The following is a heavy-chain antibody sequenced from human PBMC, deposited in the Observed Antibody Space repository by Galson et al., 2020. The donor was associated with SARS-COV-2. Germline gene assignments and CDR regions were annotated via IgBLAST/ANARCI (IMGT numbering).Heavy chain of an antibody. CDR2: ISYDGSNK. CDR3: ARDGWVPVYGAFDI. V-gene: IGHV3-30*04. D-gene: IGHD1-20*01. Sequence: GESLKISCAASGFTFSSYAMHWVRQAPGKGLEWVAVISYDGSNKYYADSVKGRFTISRDNSKNTLYLQMNSLRAEDTAVYYCARDGWVPVYGAFDIWGQGTMVTVSS. J-gene: IGHJ3*02. CDR1: GFTFSSYA.